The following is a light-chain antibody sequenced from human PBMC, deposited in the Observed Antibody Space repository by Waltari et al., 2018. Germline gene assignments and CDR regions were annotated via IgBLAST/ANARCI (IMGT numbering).Light chain of an antibody. CDR1: PTVFYSSNNKNY. CDR2: WAS. Sequence: DIVMTQSPDSLAVSLGERAPISCKSSPTVFYSSNNKNYLAWYPQKTGPPPRLLLYWASTRDSGVPARFSGSGSGTDFTLTISSLQAEDAAVYYCQQYFDSPLTFGPGTRVEI. J-gene: IGKJ3*01. CDR3: QQYFDSPLT. V-gene: IGKV4-1*01.